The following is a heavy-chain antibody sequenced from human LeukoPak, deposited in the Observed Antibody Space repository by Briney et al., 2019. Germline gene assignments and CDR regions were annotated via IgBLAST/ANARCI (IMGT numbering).Heavy chain of an antibody. J-gene: IGHJ6*02. CDR2: IRYDGSNK. CDR3: AKDMVVAASVISGMDV. D-gene: IGHD2-15*01. V-gene: IGHV3-30*02. Sequence: GGSLRLSCAASGFTFSSYGMHWVRQAPGKGLEWVAFIRYDGSNKYYADSVKGRFTISRDNSKSTLYLQMNSLRAEDTAVYYCAKDMVVAASVISGMDVWGQGTTVTVSS. CDR1: GFTFSSYG.